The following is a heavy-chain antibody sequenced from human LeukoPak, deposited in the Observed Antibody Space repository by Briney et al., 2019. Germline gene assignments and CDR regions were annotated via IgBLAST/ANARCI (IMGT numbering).Heavy chain of an antibody. V-gene: IGHV1-69*04. CDR2: IIPILGIA. Sequence: GSSVKVSCKASGGTFSSYAISWVRQAPGQGLEWMGRIIPILGIANYAQKFQGRVTITADKSTSTAYMELSSLRSEDTAVYYCASTDYYDSSGYFDYWGQGTLVTVSS. D-gene: IGHD3-22*01. J-gene: IGHJ4*02. CDR1: GGTFSSYA. CDR3: ASTDYYDSSGYFDY.